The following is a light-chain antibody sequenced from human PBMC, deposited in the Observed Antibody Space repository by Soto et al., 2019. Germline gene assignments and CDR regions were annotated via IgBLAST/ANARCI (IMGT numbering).Light chain of an antibody. CDR3: QQYNSYSGT. J-gene: IGKJ1*01. Sequence: DIHMTQSPSTLPASVGDRVTITCRASQSISNWLAWYPQKPGKAPNLLIYDASSLQSGVPSRFSGSGAGTEFTLTISSLQPDDFATDYCQQYNSYSGTFGQGTKVDIK. V-gene: IGKV1-5*01. CDR2: DAS. CDR1: QSISNW.